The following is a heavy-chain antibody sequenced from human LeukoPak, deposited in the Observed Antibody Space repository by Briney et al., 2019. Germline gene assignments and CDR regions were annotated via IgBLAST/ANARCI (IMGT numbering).Heavy chain of an antibody. J-gene: IGHJ3*01. CDR1: AFIFSGHW. CDR3: ARSSYSSSSSV. Sequence: GGSLRLSCEGSAFIFSGHWVNWVRQTPGKGLEWVASINSDGSEGYYADVVKGRFTISRDNAKNSLYLQINSLRAEDTAVYYCARSSYSSSSSVWGQGTMVTVSS. V-gene: IGHV3-7*03. CDR2: INSDGSEG. D-gene: IGHD6-6*01.